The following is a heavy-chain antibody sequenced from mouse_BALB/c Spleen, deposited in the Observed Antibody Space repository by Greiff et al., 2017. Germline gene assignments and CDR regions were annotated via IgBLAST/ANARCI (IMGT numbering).Heavy chain of an antibody. V-gene: IGHV5-6-5*01. Sequence: EVQVVESGGGLVKPGGSLKLSCAASGFTFSSYAMSWVRQTPEKRLEWVASISSGGSTYYPDSVKGRFTISRDNARNILYLQMSSLRSEDTAMYYCARGYYDVYYAMDYWGQGTSVTVSS. D-gene: IGHD2-4*01. CDR3: ARGYYDVYYAMDY. CDR1: GFTFSSYA. J-gene: IGHJ4*01. CDR2: ISSGGST.